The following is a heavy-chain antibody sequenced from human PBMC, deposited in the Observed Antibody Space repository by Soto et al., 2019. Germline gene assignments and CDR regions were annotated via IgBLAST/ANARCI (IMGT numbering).Heavy chain of an antibody. CDR2: ISYDGSNK. CDR3: AKVSHYYGSGSYYGPEYYYYGMDV. CDR1: GFTFSSYG. V-gene: IGHV3-30*18. Sequence: PGGSLRLSCAASGFTFSSYGMHWVRQAPGKGLEWVAVISYDGSNKYYADSVKGRFTISRDNSKNTLYLQMNSLRAEDTAVYYCAKVSHYYGSGSYYGPEYYYYGMDVWGQGTTVTVSS. D-gene: IGHD3-10*01. J-gene: IGHJ6*02.